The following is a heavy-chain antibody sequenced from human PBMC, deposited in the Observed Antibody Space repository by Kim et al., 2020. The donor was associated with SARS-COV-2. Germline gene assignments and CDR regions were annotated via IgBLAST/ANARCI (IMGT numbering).Heavy chain of an antibody. D-gene: IGHD2-2*01. V-gene: IGHV4-59*09. Sequence: PSLKSRVTISVDTSKNQFSRKLSSVTAADTAVYYCARGYCSSTSCYLFDPWGQGTLVTVSS. J-gene: IGHJ5*02. CDR3: ARGYCSSTSCYLFDP.